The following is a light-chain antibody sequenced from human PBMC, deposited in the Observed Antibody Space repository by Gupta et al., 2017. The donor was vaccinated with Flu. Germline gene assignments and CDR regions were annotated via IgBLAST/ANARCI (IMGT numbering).Light chain of an antibody. CDR3: LAQAGSNNVVV. CDR1: TGGVGGGEY. V-gene: IGLV2-8*01. CDR2: EVS. J-gene: IGLJ2*01. Sequence: VTTCSTRGTGGVGGGEYFFCYHRRTAEAPNLLIYEVSSRSSAVPDRFSGAKYGTTATVTTTGLQAEEEADYYYLAQAGSNNVVVFGGGTKRTVL.